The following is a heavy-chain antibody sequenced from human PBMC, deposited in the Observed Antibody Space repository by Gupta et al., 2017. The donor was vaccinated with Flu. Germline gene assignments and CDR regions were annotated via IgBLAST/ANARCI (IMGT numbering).Heavy chain of an antibody. Sequence: RQSPGEGLEWIGYIHDAENTDYNPSLRSRVVISQDTSKNQFFLTLTSVTAADTAIYFCARLRRHSGSYYRFDSWGQGTLVTVSS. D-gene: IGHD1-26*01. CDR2: IHDAENT. V-gene: IGHV4-59*01. J-gene: IGHJ4*02. CDR3: ARLRRHSGSYYRFDS.